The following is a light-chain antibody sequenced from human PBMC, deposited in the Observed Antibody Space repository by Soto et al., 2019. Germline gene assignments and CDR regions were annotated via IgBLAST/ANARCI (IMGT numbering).Light chain of an antibody. J-gene: IGKJ5*01. CDR2: GAS. V-gene: IGKV1-9*01. Sequence: IHLNLSPYSLSVSVRDRVTIACLASQAISSYLAWYQQKPGQAPKLLIYGASTLQSGVPSRFSGHESGTDYTLTISSLQPEDFAAYYCQQLHSYPIPFGQVRRLEIK. CDR1: QAISSY. CDR3: QQLHSYPIP.